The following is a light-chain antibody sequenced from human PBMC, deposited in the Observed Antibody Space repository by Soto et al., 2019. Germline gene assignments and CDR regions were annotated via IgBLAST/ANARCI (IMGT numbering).Light chain of an antibody. J-gene: IGKJ1*01. V-gene: IGKV1-5*01. Sequence: DIQMTQSTSTLSASVGDIVTITCLASQNINTWVAWYQQKPGKAPNLLIYRASTLESGVPSRFTGRGSGTEFTLTISSLQPEDFATYYCQQYKSYSRMFGQGTKVDI. CDR3: QQYKSYSRM. CDR2: RAS. CDR1: QNINTW.